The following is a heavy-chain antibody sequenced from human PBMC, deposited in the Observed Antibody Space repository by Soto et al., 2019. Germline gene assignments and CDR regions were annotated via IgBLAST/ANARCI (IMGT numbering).Heavy chain of an antibody. D-gene: IGHD3-10*01. CDR3: ARAVTWGLDV. J-gene: IGHJ6*02. CDR2: ISRSSTGI. V-gene: IGHV3-48*02. Sequence: EVQLVESGGGLVQPGGSLRLSCAASGFTFSLYSMSWFRQAPGKGLDWVSYISRSSTGIRYADSVKGRFTISRDDATNSLHLQMNSLRDGDTAVYYCARAVTWGLDVWGQGTTVSISS. CDR1: GFTFSLYS.